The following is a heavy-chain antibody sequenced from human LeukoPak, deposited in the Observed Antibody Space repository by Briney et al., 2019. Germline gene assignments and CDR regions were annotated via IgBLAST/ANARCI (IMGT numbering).Heavy chain of an antibody. D-gene: IGHD3/OR15-3a*01. V-gene: IGHV4-4*02. Sequence: SGTLSLTCAVSGDSISNFHWWTWVRQSPGKGLEWIGEINRGGDTNYNPFLKSRATISIDTSRNYFSLKLSSVTAADTAVYYCARGRGTGSYFHDWGQGTLVTVSS. CDR2: INRGGDT. CDR1: GDSISNFHW. CDR3: ARGRGTGSYFHD. J-gene: IGHJ4*03.